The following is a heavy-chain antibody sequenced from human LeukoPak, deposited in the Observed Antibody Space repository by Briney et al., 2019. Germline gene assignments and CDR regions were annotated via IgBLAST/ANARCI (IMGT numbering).Heavy chain of an antibody. CDR3: ARGVVFKSSSWYDT. Sequence: ASVKVSCKASGYTFTSYYMHWVRQAPGQGLEWVGIINPSGGSTRYAQKFQGRVTMTRDTSTTVYMELSSLRSEDTAVYYCARGVVFKSSSWYDTWGQGALVTVSS. V-gene: IGHV1-46*01. J-gene: IGHJ5*02. CDR2: INPSGGST. D-gene: IGHD2-15*01. CDR1: GYTFTSYY.